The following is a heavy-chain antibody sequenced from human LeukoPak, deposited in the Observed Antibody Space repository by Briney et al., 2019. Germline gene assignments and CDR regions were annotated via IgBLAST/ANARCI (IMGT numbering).Heavy chain of an antibody. Sequence: SETLSLTCTVSGYSISSGYYWGWIRQPPGKGLEWIGYIYYSGSTNYNPSLKSRVTISVDTSKNQFSLKLSSVTAADTAVYYCARDRYCSGGSCYSDWYFDLWGRGTLVTVSS. V-gene: IGHV4-61*01. CDR3: ARDRYCSGGSCYSDWYFDL. CDR1: GYSISSGYY. CDR2: IYYSGST. D-gene: IGHD2-15*01. J-gene: IGHJ2*01.